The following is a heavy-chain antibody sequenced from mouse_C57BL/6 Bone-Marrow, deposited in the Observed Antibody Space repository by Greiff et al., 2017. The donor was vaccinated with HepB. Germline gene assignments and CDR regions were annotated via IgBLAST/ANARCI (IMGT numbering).Heavy chain of an antibody. V-gene: IGHV5-16*01. Sequence: DVKLVESEGGLVQPGSSMKLSCTASGFTFSDYYMAWVRQVPEKGLEWVANINYDGSSTYYLDSLKSRFIISRDNAKNILYLQMSSLKSEDTATYYCARGAVGGYFDVWGTGTTVTVSS. CDR3: ARGAVGGYFDV. CDR2: INYDGSST. D-gene: IGHD1-1*01. J-gene: IGHJ1*03. CDR1: GFTFSDYY.